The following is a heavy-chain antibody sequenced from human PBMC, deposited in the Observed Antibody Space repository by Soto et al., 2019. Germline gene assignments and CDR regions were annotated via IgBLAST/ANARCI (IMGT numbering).Heavy chain of an antibody. J-gene: IGHJ6*02. V-gene: IGHV3-15*01. CDR2: IKSKTDGGTT. Sequence: EVQLVESGGGLVKPGGSLRLSCAASGFTFSNAWMSWVRQAPGKGLEWVGRIKSKTDGGTTDYAAPVKGRFTISRDDSKNTLYLQMNSLKTEDTAVYYCTTCVEKDSYDHCYYYGMDVWGQGTTVTVSS. D-gene: IGHD5-18*01. CDR1: GFTFSNAW. CDR3: TTCVEKDSYDHCYYYGMDV.